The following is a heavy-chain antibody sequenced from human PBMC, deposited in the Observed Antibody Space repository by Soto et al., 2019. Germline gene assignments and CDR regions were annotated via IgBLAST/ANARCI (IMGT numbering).Heavy chain of an antibody. CDR3: ARGYYYDSSGYYAHFDY. CDR1: GFTFSSYS. D-gene: IGHD3-22*01. CDR2: ISSSSSYI. J-gene: IGHJ4*02. V-gene: IGHV3-21*01. Sequence: PGGSLRLSCAASGFTFSSYSMNWVRQAPGKGLEWVSSISSSSSYIYYADSVKGRFTISRDNSKNSLYLQMNSLRAEDTAVYYCARGYYYDSSGYYAHFDYWGQGTLVTVSS.